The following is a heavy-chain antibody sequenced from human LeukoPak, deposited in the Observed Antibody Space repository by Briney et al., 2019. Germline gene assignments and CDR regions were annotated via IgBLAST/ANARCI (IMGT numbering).Heavy chain of an antibody. Sequence: GSLRLSCAASGFTFDDYGMSWVRQAPGKGLEWVSGINWNGGSTGYADSVKGRFTISRDNAKNSLYLQMNSLRAEDTAVYYCAELGITMIGGVWGKGTTVTVSS. V-gene: IGHV3-20*04. CDR1: GFTFDDYG. J-gene: IGHJ6*04. CDR3: AELGITMIGGV. CDR2: INWNGGST. D-gene: IGHD3-10*02.